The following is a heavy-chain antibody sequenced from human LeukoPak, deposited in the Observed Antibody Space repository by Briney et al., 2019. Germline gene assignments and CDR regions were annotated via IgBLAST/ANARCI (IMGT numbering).Heavy chain of an antibody. CDR1: GYTFTSYG. Sequence: ASVKVSCKASGYTFTSYGISWVRQAPGQGLEWMGWISAYNGNTNYAQKLQGRVTMTTDTSTSTAYMELGSLRSDDTAVYYCARVRTYYDFWSGYYNFDYWGQGTLVTVPS. D-gene: IGHD3-3*01. V-gene: IGHV1-18*01. CDR3: ARVRTYYDFWSGYYNFDY. CDR2: ISAYNGNT. J-gene: IGHJ4*02.